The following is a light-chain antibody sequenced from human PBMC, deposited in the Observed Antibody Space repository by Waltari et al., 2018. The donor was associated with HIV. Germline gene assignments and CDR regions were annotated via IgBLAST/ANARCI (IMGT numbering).Light chain of an antibody. CDR2: SNN. J-gene: IGLJ2*01. Sequence: QAVLTQPPSASGTPGQRVTISCSGSSSHIGSNTLNWYQQLPGTAPKLLIYSNNQRPSGVPDRFSGSKSGTSASLAISGLQSEDEADYYCAAWDGSLNGRVVFGGGTKLTVL. CDR1: SSHIGSNT. V-gene: IGLV1-44*01. CDR3: AAWDGSLNGRVV.